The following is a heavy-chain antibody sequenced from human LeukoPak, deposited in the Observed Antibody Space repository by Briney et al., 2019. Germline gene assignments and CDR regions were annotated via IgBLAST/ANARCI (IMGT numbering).Heavy chain of an antibody. CDR3: ASSRGYSYGFDY. D-gene: IGHD5-18*01. CDR1: GGSISSYY. Sequence: SGTLSLTCTVSGGSISSYYWSWIRQPPGKGLEWIGYIYYSGSTNYNPSLKSRVTISVDTSKNQFSLKLSSVTAADTAVYYCASSRGYSYGFDYWGQGTLVTVSS. J-gene: IGHJ4*02. CDR2: IYYSGST. V-gene: IGHV4-59*01.